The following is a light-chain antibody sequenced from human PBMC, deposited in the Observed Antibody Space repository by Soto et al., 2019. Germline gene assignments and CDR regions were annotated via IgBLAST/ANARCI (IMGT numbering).Light chain of an antibody. V-gene: IGKV1-5*01. Sequence: DSQMTQSPSSLSASVGDRVTITCRASQSITSWLAWYQQKPGKAPNLLIYDASSLETGVPSRFRGSGSGAEFTLTISSLQPDDFASYYCQQYNSYPWTFGQGTKGDIK. CDR2: DAS. CDR3: QQYNSYPWT. CDR1: QSITSW. J-gene: IGKJ1*01.